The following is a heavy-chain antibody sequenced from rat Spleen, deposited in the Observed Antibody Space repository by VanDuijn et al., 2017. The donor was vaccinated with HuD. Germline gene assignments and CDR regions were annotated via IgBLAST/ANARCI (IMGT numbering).Heavy chain of an antibody. CDR3: TWDYYDATYYYRFTY. V-gene: IGHV6-8*01. CDR1: GFTFSYAW. J-gene: IGHJ3*01. CDR2: IKAKSNNYAT. Sequence: EVQVLESGGGLVQPGNSLKLTCATSGFTFSYAWMHWIRQSPEKQLEWVAQIKAKSNNYATYYAESVKGRFTISRDDSKSSVYLQMNNLKEEDTATYYCTWDYYDATYYYRFTYWGQGTLVTVSS. D-gene: IGHD1-12*02.